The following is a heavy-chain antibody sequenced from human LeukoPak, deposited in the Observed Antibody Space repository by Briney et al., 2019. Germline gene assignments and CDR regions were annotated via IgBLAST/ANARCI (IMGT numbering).Heavy chain of an antibody. Sequence: GGSLRLSCAASGFTFSSYWMNWVRQAPVKGLMWVSRMNSDGSSTTYADSVKGRFTISRDNAKDTLYLQLNSLRVEDTAVYYSARSRYCSSSSCYTYFDSWGQGTLVTVSS. J-gene: IGHJ4*02. CDR2: MNSDGSST. CDR3: ARSRYCSSSSCYTYFDS. CDR1: GFTFSSYW. D-gene: IGHD2-2*02. V-gene: IGHV3-74*01.